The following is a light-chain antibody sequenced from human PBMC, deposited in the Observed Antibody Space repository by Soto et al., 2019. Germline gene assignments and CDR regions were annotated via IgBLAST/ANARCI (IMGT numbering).Light chain of an antibody. V-gene: IGKV1-5*01. J-gene: IGKJ1*01. Sequence: GDRVTITCRASQSISSWLAWYQQKPGKAPKLLIYDASSLESGVPSRFSGSGSGTEFTLTITSLQPDDFVTYYCQQYNSYPWTFGQGTKV. CDR2: DAS. CDR1: QSISSW. CDR3: QQYNSYPWT.